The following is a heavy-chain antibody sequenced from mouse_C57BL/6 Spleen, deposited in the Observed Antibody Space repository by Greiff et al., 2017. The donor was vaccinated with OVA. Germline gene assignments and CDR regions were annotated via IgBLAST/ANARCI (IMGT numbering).Heavy chain of an antibody. CDR1: GFSLTSYA. CDR2: IWTGGGT. V-gene: IGHV2-9-1*01. J-gene: IGHJ4*01. Sequence: VKLVESGPGLVAPSQSLSITCTVSGFSLTSYAISWVRQPPGKGLEWLGVIWTGGGTNYNSARESRKSNSKHNSKSQVFLKMNRLQTDDAARYYCARTYYYAMDYWGQGTSVTVSS. CDR3: ARTYYYAMDY.